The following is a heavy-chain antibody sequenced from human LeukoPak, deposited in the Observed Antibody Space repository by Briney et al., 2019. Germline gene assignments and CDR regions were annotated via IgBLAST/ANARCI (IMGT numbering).Heavy chain of an antibody. CDR2: IYSRGST. J-gene: IGHJ6*03. V-gene: IGHV4-59*08. Sequence: PSETLSLTCTVSGGSISSYYWNWIRQSPGKGLEWIGHIYSRGSTNYNPSLKSRLTMSVDTSKNHFSLKLSSVAAADTAVYFCARTPRIEPYFYMDVWGNGTAVTVSS. CDR1: GGSISSYY. D-gene: IGHD2-15*01. CDR3: ARTPRIEPYFYMDV.